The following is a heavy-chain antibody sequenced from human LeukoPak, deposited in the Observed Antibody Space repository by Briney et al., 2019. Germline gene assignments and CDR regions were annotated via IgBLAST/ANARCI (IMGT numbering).Heavy chain of an antibody. Sequence: SETLSLTCAVYGGSFSGYYWSWIRQPPGKGLEWIGEINHSGSTNYNPSLKSRVTISVDTPKNQFSLKLSSVTAADTAVYYCARVGGWFDPWGQGTLVTVSS. CDR3: ARVGGWFDP. CDR1: GGSFSGYY. CDR2: INHSGST. J-gene: IGHJ5*02. D-gene: IGHD1-26*01. V-gene: IGHV4-34*01.